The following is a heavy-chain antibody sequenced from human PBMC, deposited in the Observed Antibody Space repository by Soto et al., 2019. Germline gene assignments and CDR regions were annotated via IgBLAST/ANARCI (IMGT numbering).Heavy chain of an antibody. CDR1: GGSISSSNW. Sequence: SETLSLTCAVSGGSISSSNWWSWVRQPPGKGLEWIGEIYHSGSTNYNPSLKSRVTISVDKSKNQFSLKLSSVTAADTAVYYCAREGGIAARHPPPYYYYYGMDVWGQGTTVTVSS. D-gene: IGHD6-6*01. CDR3: AREGGIAARHPPPYYYYYGMDV. J-gene: IGHJ6*02. CDR2: IYHSGST. V-gene: IGHV4-4*02.